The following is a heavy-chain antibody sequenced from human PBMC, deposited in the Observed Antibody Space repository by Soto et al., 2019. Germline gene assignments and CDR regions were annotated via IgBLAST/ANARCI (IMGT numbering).Heavy chain of an antibody. CDR1: GFTFSSYA. D-gene: IGHD4-17*01. CDR3: AKYSAYGDYGGFLPGY. V-gene: IGHV3-23*01. J-gene: IGHJ4*02. Sequence: EVQLLESGGGLVQPGGSLRLSCAASGFTFSSYAMSWVRQAPGKGLEWVSAISGSGGSTYYADSVKGRFTISRDNSTNTLYLQMTSLRAEDTAVYYCAKYSAYGDYGGFLPGYWGQGTLVTVSS. CDR2: ISGSGGST.